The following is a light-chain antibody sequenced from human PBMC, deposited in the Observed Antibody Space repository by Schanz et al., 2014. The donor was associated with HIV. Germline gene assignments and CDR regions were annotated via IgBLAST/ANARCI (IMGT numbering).Light chain of an antibody. V-gene: IGLV1-47*01. CDR2: RND. CDR3: AAWDDSRRVVM. J-gene: IGLJ3*02. Sequence: HSVLTQPPSASGTPGQRVTISCSGNSSNIGSNFVYWYQQFPGTAPKRLIYRNDQRPSGVPDRFSGSKSDTSASVAISGLRSEDEADYYCAAWDDSRRVVMFGGGTKLTVL. CDR1: SSNIGSNF.